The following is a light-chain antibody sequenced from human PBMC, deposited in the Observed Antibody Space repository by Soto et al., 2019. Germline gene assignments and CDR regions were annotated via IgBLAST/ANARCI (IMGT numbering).Light chain of an antibody. J-gene: IGLJ3*02. CDR3: AAWDDSLNGMV. V-gene: IGLV1-44*01. CDR2: SND. CDR1: SSNIGINA. Sequence: QLVLTQPPSASGTPGQRVTISCSGSSSNIGINAVNWYQQLPGTAPKLLLYSNDQRPSGVPDRFSGSKSGTPASLAISGLQSEDEADYYCAAWDDSLNGMVFGGGTKLTVL.